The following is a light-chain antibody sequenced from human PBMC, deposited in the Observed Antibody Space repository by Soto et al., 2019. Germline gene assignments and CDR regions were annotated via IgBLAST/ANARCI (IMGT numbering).Light chain of an antibody. CDR1: SSNIGSNT. J-gene: IGLJ1*01. CDR3: ATWDDRLDGYV. Sequence: QSVLTQPPSASGTPGQRVIISCSGSSSNIGSNTVNWYQQLPGTAPKILIYSHNQRPSGVPARFSGSQSGTSASLAINGLHSEDEADYYCATWDDRLDGYVFGTGTKVTVL. CDR2: SHN. V-gene: IGLV1-44*01.